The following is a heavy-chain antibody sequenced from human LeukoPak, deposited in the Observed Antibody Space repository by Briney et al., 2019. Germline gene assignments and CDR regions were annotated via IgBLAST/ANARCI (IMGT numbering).Heavy chain of an antibody. CDR2: LSHRGNT. CDR1: DDSVSNDFYY. D-gene: IGHD3-10*01. Sequence: PSETLSLTCTVSDDSVSNDFYYWGWIRQPPGKGLEWVACLSHRGNTWYNPSLESRVTISVDTSKNRFSLNFNSVTAADTALYWCARHNAPRRVGFDFWGQGILVTVSS. J-gene: IGHJ4*02. V-gene: IGHV4-39*01. CDR3: ARHNAPRRVGFDF.